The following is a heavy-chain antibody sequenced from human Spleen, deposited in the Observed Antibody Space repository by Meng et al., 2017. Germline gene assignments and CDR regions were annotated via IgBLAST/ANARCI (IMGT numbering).Heavy chain of an antibody. D-gene: IGHD6-13*01. V-gene: IGHV3-74*01. Sequence: EVQLVESGGVLVQPGGSLRLSCAASGFTVCSYWMHWVRQASGKGLVWVSRINSDGSSTNYADSVKGRFTISRDNAKNTLDLQMNSLRAEDTAVYYCVRDRQQTNWFDPWGQGTLVTVSS. CDR3: VRDRQQTNWFDP. CDR2: INSDGSST. J-gene: IGHJ5*02. CDR1: GFTVCSYW.